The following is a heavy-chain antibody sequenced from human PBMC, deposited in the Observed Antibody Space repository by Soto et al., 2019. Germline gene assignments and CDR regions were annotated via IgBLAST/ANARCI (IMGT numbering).Heavy chain of an antibody. CDR3: ARQSPGAGDSFDI. Sequence: GESLKISCKGSGYSFPKYYIGWVRQMPGKDLEWMAIIYPDDSDTRYSPSFQGQVTISADKSISTAYLQWSSLKASDTAMYYCARQSPGAGDSFDIRGQGTMVTVSS. D-gene: IGHD1-26*01. CDR2: IYPDDSDT. J-gene: IGHJ3*02. CDR1: GYSFPKYY. V-gene: IGHV5-51*01.